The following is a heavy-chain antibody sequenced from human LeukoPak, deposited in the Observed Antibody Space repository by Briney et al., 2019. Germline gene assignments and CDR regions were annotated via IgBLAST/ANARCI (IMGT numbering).Heavy chain of an antibody. D-gene: IGHD3-10*01. Sequence: GASVKVSCKASGYTFTCYYIHWVRQAPGQGLEWMGWINPNSGGTNYAQKFQGRVTMTRDTSISTAYMELSRLRSDDTAVYYCARVGEYGSGSYLLYWGQGTLVTVSS. CDR2: INPNSGGT. J-gene: IGHJ4*02. V-gene: IGHV1-2*02. CDR1: GYTFTCYY. CDR3: ARVGEYGSGSYLLY.